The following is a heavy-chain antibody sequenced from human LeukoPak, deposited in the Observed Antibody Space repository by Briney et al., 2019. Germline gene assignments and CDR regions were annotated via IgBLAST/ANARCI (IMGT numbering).Heavy chain of an antibody. D-gene: IGHD5-12*01. J-gene: IGHJ4*02. CDR3: ARCMVATGEFDY. Sequence: ASVKVSCKASGHTFTGYYMHWVRQAPGQGLEWMGWINPNSGGTNYAQKFQGRVTMTRDTSISTAYMELSRLRSDDTAVYYCARCMVATGEFDYWGQGTLVTVSS. V-gene: IGHV1-2*02. CDR1: GHTFTGYY. CDR2: INPNSGGT.